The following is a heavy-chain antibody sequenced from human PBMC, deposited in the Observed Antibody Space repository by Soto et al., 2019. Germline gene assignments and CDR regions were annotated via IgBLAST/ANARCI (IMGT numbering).Heavy chain of an antibody. CDR1: GYTFTGYY. D-gene: IGHD4-17*01. CDR3: ARVPLGGYGDYQEYYFDY. V-gene: IGHV1-2*04. Sequence: QVQLVQSGAEVKKPGASVKVSCKASGYTFTGYYMHWVRQAPGQGLEWMGWINPNSGGTNYAQKFQGWVTMTRDTSISTAYMELSRLRSDDTAVYYCARVPLGGYGDYQEYYFDYWGQGTLVTVSS. CDR2: INPNSGGT. J-gene: IGHJ4*02.